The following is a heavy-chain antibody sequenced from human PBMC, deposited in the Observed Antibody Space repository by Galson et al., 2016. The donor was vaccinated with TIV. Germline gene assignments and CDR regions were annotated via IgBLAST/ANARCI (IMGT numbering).Heavy chain of an antibody. CDR2: INTNTGYA. Sequence: SVKVSCKASGYSFTSYPVTWVRQAPGQGLEWLGWINTNTGYAKSAQGFRGRFVFSLDTSVNTPYLRIDVLKPGDAGVYYCARDVASHQLAPFYFDSWGQGTLVTVSS. CDR1: GYSFTSYP. D-gene: IGHD1-1*01. CDR3: ARDVASHQLAPFYFDS. V-gene: IGHV7-4-1*01. J-gene: IGHJ4*02.